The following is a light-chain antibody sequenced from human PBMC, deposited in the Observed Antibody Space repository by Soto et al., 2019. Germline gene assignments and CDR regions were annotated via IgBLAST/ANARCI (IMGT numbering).Light chain of an antibody. CDR2: EVS. CDR1: SSDIGAYNF. Sequence: QSVLTQPASVSGSPGQSITISCTGTSSDIGAYNFVSWYQQHPGKVPKLMIYEVSNRPSGASDRFPGSRSGNTASLTISGLQAEDESDYYCISYTSSSTWVFGGGTKVTVL. V-gene: IGLV2-14*01. CDR3: ISYTSSSTWV. J-gene: IGLJ3*02.